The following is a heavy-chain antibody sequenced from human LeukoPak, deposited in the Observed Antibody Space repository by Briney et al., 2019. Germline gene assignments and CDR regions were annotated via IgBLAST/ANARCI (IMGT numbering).Heavy chain of an antibody. V-gene: IGHV3-23*01. J-gene: IGHJ4*02. D-gene: IGHD2-2*01. Sequence: GGSLRLSCAASGFTFSNYAMSWVRQAPGKGLECVSAICDSGDKTDYADSVRGRFTIYRDNSKDTLYLQMNSLGAADTAVYYCAKDGGGYCNNSSCWGQGTLVTVSS. CDR2: ICDSGDKT. CDR1: GFTFSNYA. CDR3: AKDGGGYCNNSSC.